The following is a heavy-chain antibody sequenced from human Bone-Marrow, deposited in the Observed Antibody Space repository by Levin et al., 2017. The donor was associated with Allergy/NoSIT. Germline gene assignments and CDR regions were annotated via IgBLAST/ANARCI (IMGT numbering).Heavy chain of an antibody. Sequence: SETLSLTCTVSGGSINNTSYNWGWIRQPPGKGLEWIGSIYYSGSTYYNPSLKSRLTISVDTSKSQFSLRLSSVTAADTAVYYCARDILTGHYNYYYNGMDVWGQGTTVTVSS. CDR3: ARDILTGHYNYYYNGMDV. V-gene: IGHV4-39*02. CDR1: GGSINNTSYN. CDR2: IYYSGST. J-gene: IGHJ6*02. D-gene: IGHD3-9*01.